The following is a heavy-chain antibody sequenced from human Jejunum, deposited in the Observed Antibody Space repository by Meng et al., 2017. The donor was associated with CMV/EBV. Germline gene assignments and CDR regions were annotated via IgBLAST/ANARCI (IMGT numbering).Heavy chain of an antibody. CDR3: ARVSPDYGGNSYFDY. Sequence: GGAISGSYWSWNRQPPGKGLEWIAYIYHGGNTNYNPSLKGRLTISADTSKNQFFLKLSSVTAADTAVYYCARVSPDYGGNSYFDYWGQGTLVTVSS. CDR1: GGAISGSY. CDR2: IYHGGNT. D-gene: IGHD4-23*01. J-gene: IGHJ4*02. V-gene: IGHV4-59*01.